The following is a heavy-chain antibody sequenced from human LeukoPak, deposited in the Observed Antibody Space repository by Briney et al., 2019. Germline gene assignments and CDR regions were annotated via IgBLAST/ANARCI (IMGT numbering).Heavy chain of an antibody. D-gene: IGHD3-22*01. CDR1: GFTFSSYS. CDR3: ARTLNYYDSSGYYYGDYYFDY. J-gene: IGHJ4*02. CDR2: ISSSSSYI. V-gene: IGHV3-21*01. Sequence: GGSLRLSCAASGFTFSSYSMNWVRQAPGKGLEWVSSISSSSSYIYYADSVKGRFTISRDNAKNSLYLQMNSLRAEDTAVYYCARTLNYYDSSGYYYGDYYFDYWGRGTLVTVSS.